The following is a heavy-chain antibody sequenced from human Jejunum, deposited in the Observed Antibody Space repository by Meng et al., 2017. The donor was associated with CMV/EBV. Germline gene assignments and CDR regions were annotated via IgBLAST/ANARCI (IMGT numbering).Heavy chain of an antibody. D-gene: IGHD4/OR15-4a*01. V-gene: IGHV4-34*01. Sequence: SLNGHYWSWIRQYPGKGLQWIGQINPGGYTYHDASLKSRVTLSMDTSKNQFSLKLASVTAADTGVYYCAREVLVTMVTARRRYFDYWGQGALVTVSS. CDR1: SLNGHY. CDR3: AREVLVTMVTARRRYFDY. CDR2: INPGGYT. J-gene: IGHJ4*02.